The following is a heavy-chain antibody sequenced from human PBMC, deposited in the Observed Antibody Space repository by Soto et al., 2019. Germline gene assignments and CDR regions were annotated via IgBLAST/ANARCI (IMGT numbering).Heavy chain of an antibody. J-gene: IGHJ4*02. CDR1: GFTFDGYA. Sequence: PGGSLRLSCAASGFTFDGYAMSWVRQAPGKGLQWVSTIGGSGDGTYYADSVKGRFTISRDNSKNTLYLQMNSLRAEDTAVYYCARDPEPYYYDSSGYWAYCWGQGTLGTVSS. D-gene: IGHD3-22*01. V-gene: IGHV3-23*01. CDR3: ARDPEPYYYDSSGYWAYC. CDR2: IGGSGDGT.